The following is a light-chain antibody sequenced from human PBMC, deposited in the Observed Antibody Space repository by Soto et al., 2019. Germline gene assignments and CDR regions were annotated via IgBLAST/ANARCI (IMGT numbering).Light chain of an antibody. J-gene: IGKJ1*01. V-gene: IGKV4-1*01. CDR3: QQYYSTHYWT. CDR1: QSVLYSSNNKNF. CDR2: WAS. Sequence: DIVMTQSPDSLAVSLGERATINCKSSQSVLYSSNNKNFLAWYQQKPGQPPKLLIYWASTRESGVPDRFSGSGSGTDFPLTISSLQAEDVAVYYCQQYYSTHYWTFGQGTKVEIK.